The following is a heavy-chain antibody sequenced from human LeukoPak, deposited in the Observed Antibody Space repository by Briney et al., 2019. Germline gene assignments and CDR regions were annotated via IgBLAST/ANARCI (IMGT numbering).Heavy chain of an antibody. Sequence: GGSLRLSCAASGFIFSPYTMHWVRQAPGKGLEWVALISYDGTDKYYADSVKGRFTVSRDNSKNTLFLQMNSLRAEDTAVYYCAKDGGLWVSAHWGDSWGRGTLVTVSS. CDR2: ISYDGTDK. CDR3: AKDGGLWVSAHWGDS. CDR1: GFIFSPYT. J-gene: IGHJ4*02. D-gene: IGHD7-27*01. V-gene: IGHV3-30*04.